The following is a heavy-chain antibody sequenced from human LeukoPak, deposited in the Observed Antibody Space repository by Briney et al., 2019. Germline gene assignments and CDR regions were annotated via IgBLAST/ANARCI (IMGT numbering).Heavy chain of an antibody. J-gene: IGHJ4*02. Sequence: SVKVSCKASGFTFTSSAMQWVRQARGQRLEWIGWIVVGSGNTNYAQKFQERVTITRDMSTSTAYMELSSLRSEDTAVYYCAIWRYCGGDCYSDEYYFDYWGQGTLVTVSS. CDR1: GFTFTSSA. V-gene: IGHV1-58*02. CDR2: IVVGSGNT. D-gene: IGHD2-21*02. CDR3: AIWRYCGGDCYSDEYYFDY.